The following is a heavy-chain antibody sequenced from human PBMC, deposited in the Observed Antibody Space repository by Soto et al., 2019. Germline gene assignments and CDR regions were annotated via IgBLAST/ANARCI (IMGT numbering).Heavy chain of an antibody. CDR1: GVSISSGGYS. D-gene: IGHD6-6*01. CDR3: ARGKYSSSPMFDY. Sequence: SETLALTCAVSGVSISSGGYSWSWIRQPPGKGLEWIGYIYHSGSTYYNPSRKSRVTISVDRSKNQFSLKLSSVTAADTAVYYCARGKYSSSPMFDYWGQGTLVTVSS. CDR2: IYHSGST. J-gene: IGHJ4*02. V-gene: IGHV4-30-2*01.